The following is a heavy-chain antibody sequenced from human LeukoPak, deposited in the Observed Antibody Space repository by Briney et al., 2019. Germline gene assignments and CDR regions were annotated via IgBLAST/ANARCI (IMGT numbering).Heavy chain of an antibody. Sequence: ASVTVSCKASGYTFTSYDINWVRQATGQGLEWMGWTNPNSGNTGYAQKFQGRVTMTRNTSISTAYMELSSLRSEDTAVYYCARGRGYERYDYVWGSYRDFDYRGQGTLVTVSS. CDR3: ARGRGYERYDYVWGSYRDFDY. V-gene: IGHV1-8*01. CDR1: GYTFTSYD. CDR2: TNPNSGNT. J-gene: IGHJ4*02. D-gene: IGHD3-16*02.